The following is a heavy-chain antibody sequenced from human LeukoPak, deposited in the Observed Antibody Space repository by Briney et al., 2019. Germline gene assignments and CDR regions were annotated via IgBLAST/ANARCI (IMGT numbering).Heavy chain of an antibody. CDR2: ISGSGGST. V-gene: IGHV3-23*01. CDR3: AKFQNRLRYFDWSRGGAFDY. Sequence: PGGSLRLSCAASGFTFSSYAMSWVRQAPGKGLEWVSAISGSGGSTYYADSVKGRFTISRDNSKNTLYLQMNSLRAEDTAVYYCAKFQNRLRYFDWSRGGAFDYWGQGTLVTVSS. J-gene: IGHJ4*02. D-gene: IGHD3-9*01. CDR1: GFTFSSYA.